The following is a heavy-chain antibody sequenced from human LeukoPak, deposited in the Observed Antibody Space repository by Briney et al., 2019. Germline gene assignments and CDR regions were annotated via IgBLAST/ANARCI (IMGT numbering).Heavy chain of an antibody. CDR2: IYSGGST. Sequence: GGSLRLSCAASGFTVSSNYMSWVRQAPGKGLEWVSVIYSGGSTYYADSVKGRFTISRDNSKNTLYLQMNSLRAEDTAVYYCARRPAAAGTYYYYGMDVWGQGTTVTVSS. J-gene: IGHJ6*02. D-gene: IGHD6-13*01. CDR3: ARRPAAAGTYYYYGMDV. CDR1: GFTVSSNY. V-gene: IGHV3-66*04.